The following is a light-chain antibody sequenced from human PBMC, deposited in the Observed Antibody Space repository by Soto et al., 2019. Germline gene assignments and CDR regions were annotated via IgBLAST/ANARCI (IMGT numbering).Light chain of an antibody. J-gene: IGKJ2*01. CDR2: DAS. V-gene: IGKV3-15*01. CDR3: QQCTNWPPYT. Sequence: DIVMTQSPATLSVSPGERATLSCRASQSISNNLAWYQQKPGQAPRLLIYDASNRATGVPARFSGSGSGTEFTLTISSLQSEDFSVYYCQQCTNWPPYTFGQGTKLEIK. CDR1: QSISNN.